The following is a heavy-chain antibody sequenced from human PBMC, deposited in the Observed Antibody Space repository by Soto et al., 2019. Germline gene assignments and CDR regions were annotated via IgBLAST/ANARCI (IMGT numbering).Heavy chain of an antibody. CDR2: IFYSGST. CDR1: GVSIRSYY. D-gene: IGHD5-18*01. CDR3: ARGAADTAMVDS. J-gene: IGHJ4*02. V-gene: IGHV4-59*01. Sequence: PSETLSLTXTVSGVSIRSYYWTWIRQPPGKGLEWLGYIFYSGSTFYNPSLKSRVTISIHTSKSQFSLQLTSVTAADTAVYYCARGAADTAMVDSWGQGTLVTVSS.